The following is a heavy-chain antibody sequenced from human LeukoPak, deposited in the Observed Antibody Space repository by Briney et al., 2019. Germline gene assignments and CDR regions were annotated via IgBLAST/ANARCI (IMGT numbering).Heavy chain of an antibody. V-gene: IGHV4-39*07. CDR2: IYYSGST. J-gene: IGHJ4*02. CDR1: GGSISSSSYY. Sequence: SETLSLTCTVSGGSISSSSYYWGWIRQPPGKGLEWIGSIYYSGSTYYNPSLKSRVTISVDTSKNQFSLKLSSVTAADTAVYYCARGGEDSSWYWWGQGTLVTVSS. CDR3: ARGGEDSSWYW. D-gene: IGHD6-13*01.